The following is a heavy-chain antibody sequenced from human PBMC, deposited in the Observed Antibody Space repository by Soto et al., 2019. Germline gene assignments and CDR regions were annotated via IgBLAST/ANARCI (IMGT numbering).Heavy chain of an antibody. CDR3: ARDYAVATTGPYYYGLDV. CDR1: GGTFSSYA. Sequence: SVKVSCKASGGTFSSYAISWVRQAPGQGLEWMGGIIPIFGTANYAQKFQGRVTITADESTSTAYMELSSLRSEDTAVYYCARDYAVATTGPYYYGLDVWGQGTTVTVS. D-gene: IGHD5-12*01. CDR2: IIPIFGTA. J-gene: IGHJ6*02. V-gene: IGHV1-69*13.